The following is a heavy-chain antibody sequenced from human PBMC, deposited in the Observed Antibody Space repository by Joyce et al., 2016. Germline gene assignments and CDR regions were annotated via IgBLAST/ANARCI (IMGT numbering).Heavy chain of an antibody. V-gene: IGHV3-53*01. CDR3: ARLFGFNYYFDY. CDR1: GLTVRSNY. Sequence: EVQLVESGGGLLQPGGSLSLSCAASGLTVRSNYMNWVRQAPGKGLEWVSLFYSGHTTYYADSVRGRFTISIDESKNTLYLQMTDLRADDTAVYYCARLFGFNYYFDYWGQGTLVTVSS. J-gene: IGHJ4*02. CDR2: FYSGHTT. D-gene: IGHD3-3*01.